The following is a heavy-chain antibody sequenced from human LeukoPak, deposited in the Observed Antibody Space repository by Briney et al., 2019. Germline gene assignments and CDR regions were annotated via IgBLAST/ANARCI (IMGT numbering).Heavy chain of an antibody. CDR2: ISSRSTTI. V-gene: IGHV3-11*01. CDR1: GFDFSNSF. J-gene: IGHJ4*02. D-gene: IGHD6-19*01. Sequence: GGSLRLSCTASGFDFSNSFMSWVRQAPGKGLELISYISSRSTTIYYADSVKGRFTISRDNGKNTVYLQMNNLRVDDTAVFYCGKGSLAVAATPLDFWGQGTLVTVSS. CDR3: GKGSLAVAATPLDF.